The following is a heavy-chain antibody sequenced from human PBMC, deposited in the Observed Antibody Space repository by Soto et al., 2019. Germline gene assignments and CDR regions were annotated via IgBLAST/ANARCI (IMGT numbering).Heavy chain of an antibody. Sequence: PSETLSLTCAVYGGSFSGYYWSWIRQPPGKGLEWIGEINHSGSTNYNPSLKSRVTISVDTSKNQFSLKLSSVTAADTAVYYCARRGVRYEHKRRAFDIWCQAKMVTVS. CDR2: INHSGST. CDR1: GGSFSGYY. CDR3: ARRGVRYEHKRRAFDI. J-gene: IGHJ3*02. V-gene: IGHV4-34*01. D-gene: IGHD2-8*01.